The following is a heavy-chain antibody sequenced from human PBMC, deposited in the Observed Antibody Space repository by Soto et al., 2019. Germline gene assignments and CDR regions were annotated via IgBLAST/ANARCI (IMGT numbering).Heavy chain of an antibody. CDR1: GYTFTSYA. Sequence: ASVKVSCKASGYTFTSYAMHWVRQAPGQRLEWMGGIIPIFGTANYAQKFQGRVTITADESTSTAYMELSSLRSEDTAVYYCARERCSGGSCYAPHGVNPWGQGTLVTVSS. CDR2: IIPIFGTA. CDR3: ARERCSGGSCYAPHGVNP. V-gene: IGHV1-69*13. D-gene: IGHD2-15*01. J-gene: IGHJ5*02.